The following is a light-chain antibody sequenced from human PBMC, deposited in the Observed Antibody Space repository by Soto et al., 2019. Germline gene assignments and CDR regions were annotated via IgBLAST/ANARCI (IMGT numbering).Light chain of an antibody. CDR1: SSDVGGYNY. CDR3: SSYAGSNIV. CDR2: EVT. Sequence: QSVLTQPPSASGSPGQSVTISCTGTSSDVGGYNYVSWYQQHPGKAPKLMIYEVTKRPSGVPDRFSGSKSGNTASLTVSGLQAEDEGDYYCSSYAGSNIVFGGGTQLTVL. V-gene: IGLV2-8*01. J-gene: IGLJ7*01.